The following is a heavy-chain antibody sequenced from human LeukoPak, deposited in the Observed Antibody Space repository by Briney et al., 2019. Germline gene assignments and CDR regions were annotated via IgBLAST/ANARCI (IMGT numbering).Heavy chain of an antibody. CDR3: ARDRGVVVSDAFDI. D-gene: IGHD3-22*01. CDR1: GGSISSYY. V-gene: IGHV4-59*01. CDR2: IYYSGST. Sequence: SETLSLTCTVSGGSISSYYWSWIRQPPGKGLEWIGYIYYSGSTNYNPSLKSRVTISVDTSRNQFSLKLSSVTAADTAVYYCARDRGVVVSDAFDIWGQGTMVTVSS. J-gene: IGHJ3*02.